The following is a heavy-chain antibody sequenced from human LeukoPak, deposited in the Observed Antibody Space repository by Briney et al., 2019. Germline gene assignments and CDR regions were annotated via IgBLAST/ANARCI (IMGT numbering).Heavy chain of an antibody. D-gene: IGHD2-15*01. V-gene: IGHV3-21*01. Sequence: GGSLRLSCAVSGFTFSSYTINWVRQAPGKGLEWVSSISSSSSYIYYPDSVKARFTISRDNAKNSLSLQMNSLRAEERAVYYFARGRLQEDRDYHYYYMDVWGIGTTVTVSS. CDR3: ARGRLQEDRDYHYYYMDV. CDR1: GFTFSSYT. J-gene: IGHJ6*03. CDR2: ISSSSSYI.